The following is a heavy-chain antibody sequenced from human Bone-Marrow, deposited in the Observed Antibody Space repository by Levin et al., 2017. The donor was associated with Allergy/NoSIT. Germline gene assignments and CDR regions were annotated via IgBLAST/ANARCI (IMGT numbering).Heavy chain of an antibody. CDR1: GYTFTVYF. J-gene: IGHJ5*02. CDR3: TRDLVGHCIGDRCDNWVDH. D-gene: IGHD2-21*02. V-gene: IGHV1-2*06. Sequence: GESLKISCKASGYTFTVYFIHWVRQAPGQGPEWVGQINPNTGATDYAQKFQGRATITSDTSISSAYMELSSLRSDDTAIYFCTRDLVGHCIGDRCDNWVDHWGQGTLVTVSS. CDR2: INPNTGAT.